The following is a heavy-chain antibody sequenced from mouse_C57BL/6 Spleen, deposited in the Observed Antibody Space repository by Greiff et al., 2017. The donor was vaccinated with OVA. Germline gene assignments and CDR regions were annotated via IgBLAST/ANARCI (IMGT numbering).Heavy chain of an antibody. CDR2: ISYDGSN. CDR3: ARTGTHYDGDY. V-gene: IGHV3-6*01. Sequence: EVQLQQSGPGLVKPSQSLSLTCSVTGYSITSGYYWNWIRQFPGNKLEWMGYISYDGSNNYNPSLKNRISITRDTSKNQFFLKLNSVTTEDTATYYCARTGTHYDGDYWGQGTTLTVSS. D-gene: IGHD1-2*01. CDR1: GYSITSGYY. J-gene: IGHJ2*01.